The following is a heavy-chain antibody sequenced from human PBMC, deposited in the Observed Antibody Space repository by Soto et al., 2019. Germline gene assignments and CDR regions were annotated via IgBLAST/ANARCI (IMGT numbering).Heavy chain of an antibody. Sequence: SGPTLVNPTQTLTLTCSFSGFSLTTSGVGVGWVRQSPEKALEWLALIFWDDDKRYSPSLRSRLTIAKDTSKNQVVPTLTNVEPVDTATYYCARILTATGGHFDSWGQGDLVTVSS. J-gene: IGHJ4*02. D-gene: IGHD2-8*02. CDR1: GFSLTTSGVG. CDR2: IFWDDDK. V-gene: IGHV2-5*02. CDR3: ARILTATGGHFDS.